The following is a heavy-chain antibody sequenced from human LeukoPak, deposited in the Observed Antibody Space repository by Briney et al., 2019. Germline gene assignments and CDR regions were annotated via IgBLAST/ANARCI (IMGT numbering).Heavy chain of an antibody. Sequence: GGSLRLSCAASGFTFSSYGMSWVRQAPGKGLEWVSGINWNGGRTGYADSVKGRFTISRDNAKNSLYLQMNSLRAEDTALYYCARATHYYESSGYDYWGQGTLVTVSS. CDR3: ARATHYYESSGYDY. J-gene: IGHJ4*02. CDR1: GFTFSSYG. CDR2: INWNGGRT. D-gene: IGHD3-22*01. V-gene: IGHV3-20*04.